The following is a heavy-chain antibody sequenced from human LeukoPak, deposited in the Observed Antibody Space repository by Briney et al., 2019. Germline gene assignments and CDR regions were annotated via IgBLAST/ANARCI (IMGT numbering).Heavy chain of an antibody. CDR1: GFTFDDYG. Sequence: PGGSLRLSCAASGFTFDDYGMNWVRQAPGKGLEWVSSISSSSSYIYYADSVKGRFTISRDNAKNSLYLQMNSLRAEDTAVYYCARSEGLYYDFWSGEFDYWGQGTLVTVSS. CDR2: ISSSSSYI. CDR3: ARSEGLYYDFWSGEFDY. V-gene: IGHV3-21*01. J-gene: IGHJ4*02. D-gene: IGHD3-3*01.